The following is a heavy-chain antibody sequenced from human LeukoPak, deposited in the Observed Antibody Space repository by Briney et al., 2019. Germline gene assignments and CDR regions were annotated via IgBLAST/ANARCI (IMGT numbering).Heavy chain of an antibody. D-gene: IGHD1-26*01. Sequence: GGSLRLSCAASGFSVSNNYMSWVRQAPGKGLEWVSVIYTGGSSYYADSVKGRFTISRDSSKNTLYLQMNSPRAEDTAVYYCARDLWDREDGYYYYYMDVWGKGSTVTVSS. V-gene: IGHV3-53*01. CDR3: ARDLWDREDGYYYYYMDV. J-gene: IGHJ6*03. CDR2: IYTGGSS. CDR1: GFSVSNNY.